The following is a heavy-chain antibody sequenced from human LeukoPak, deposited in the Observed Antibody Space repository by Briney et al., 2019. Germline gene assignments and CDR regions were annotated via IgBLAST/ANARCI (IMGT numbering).Heavy chain of an antibody. CDR1: GYTFSTYE. CDR2: INPNSGDT. J-gene: IGHJ4*02. Sequence: GASVKVSCKASGYTFSTYEINWVRQATGQGLEWMGWINPNSGDTHYTQKFQGRVTMTRNTSISTAYMGVSSLTSEDTAVYYCARGLDCGGDCFGSWGQGTLVTVSS. D-gene: IGHD2-21*02. V-gene: IGHV1-8*01. CDR3: ARGLDCGGDCFGS.